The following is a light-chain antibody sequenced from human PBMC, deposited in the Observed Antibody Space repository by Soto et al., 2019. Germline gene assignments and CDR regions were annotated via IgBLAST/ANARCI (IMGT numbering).Light chain of an antibody. CDR2: GAS. CDR3: QQYHLWLWT. V-gene: IGKV3-15*01. J-gene: IGKJ1*01. Sequence: EILMTQSPATLSVSPGERVTLSCRASQSISSNLAWYQQKPGQAPRLLMYGASTRATGIPARFSGSGSGTEFTLTISSLQSEDFAIYYFQQYHLWLWTFGQGTKVEIK. CDR1: QSISSN.